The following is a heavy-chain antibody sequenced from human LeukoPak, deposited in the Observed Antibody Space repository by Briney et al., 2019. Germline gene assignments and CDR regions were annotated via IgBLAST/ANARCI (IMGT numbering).Heavy chain of an antibody. Sequence: PGRSLRLSCAASGFTFDDYAMHWVRQAPGKGLEWVSGISWNSGSIGYADSVKGRFTIPRDNAKNSLYLQMNSLRAEDTALYHCAKDGDGGSSSWYFDYWGQGTLVTVSS. J-gene: IGHJ4*02. V-gene: IGHV3-9*01. CDR3: AKDGDGGSSSWYFDY. D-gene: IGHD6-13*01. CDR1: GFTFDDYA. CDR2: ISWNSGSI.